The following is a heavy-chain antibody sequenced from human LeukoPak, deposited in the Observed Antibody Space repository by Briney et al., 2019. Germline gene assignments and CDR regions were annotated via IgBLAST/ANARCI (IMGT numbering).Heavy chain of an antibody. V-gene: IGHV4-34*01. Sequence: PETLSLTCAVYGGSFSGYYWSWIRQPPGKGLEWIGEINHSGSTNYNPSLKSRVTISVDTSKNQFSLKLSSVTAADTAVYYCARGRGGIAAAGTGDYYFDYWGQGTLVTVSS. D-gene: IGHD6-13*01. CDR1: GGSFSGYY. J-gene: IGHJ4*02. CDR3: ARGRGGIAAAGTGDYYFDY. CDR2: INHSGST.